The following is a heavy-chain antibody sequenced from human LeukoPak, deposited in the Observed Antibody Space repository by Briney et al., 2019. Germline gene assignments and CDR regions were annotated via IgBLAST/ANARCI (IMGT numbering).Heavy chain of an antibody. CDR3: ARETDLTVAGGFRNAFDL. V-gene: IGHV4-59*12. Sequence: SETLSLTCSVPGVAIRSYCWSWIRQSPGRGLEWIGDISYSGGTRYNPSLESRVTMPQDTSKNQFSLKLNSVTAADSAVYYCARETDLTVAGGFRNAFDLWGQGTRVTVSS. J-gene: IGHJ3*01. D-gene: IGHD6-19*01. CDR2: ISYSGGT. CDR1: GVAIRSYC.